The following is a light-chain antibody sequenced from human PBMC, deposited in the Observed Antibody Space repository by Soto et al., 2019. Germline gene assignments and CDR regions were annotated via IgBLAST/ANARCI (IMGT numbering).Light chain of an antibody. CDR2: AAS. V-gene: IGKV1-39*01. Sequence: DIQVTQSPSSLSASVGDRVTITCRTSQNINIFLNWYQQKPERAPMVVISAASNLESGVPSRFSGRGSGTEFTLTISNLQPGDSALYFCQESYSTPLAFGGGTKVDIK. CDR1: QNINIF. CDR3: QESYSTPLA. J-gene: IGKJ4*01.